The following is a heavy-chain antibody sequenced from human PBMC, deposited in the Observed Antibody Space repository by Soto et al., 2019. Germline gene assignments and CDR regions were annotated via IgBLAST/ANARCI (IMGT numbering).Heavy chain of an antibody. CDR1: GGSISSYY. CDR2: IYYSGST. J-gene: IGHJ3*02. D-gene: IGHD3-22*01. V-gene: IGHV4-59*08. Sequence: NPSETLSLTCTVSGGSISSYYWSWIRQPPGKGLEWIGYIYYSGSTNYNPSLKSRVTISVDTSKNQSSLKLSSVTAADTAVYYCAIHALMIGHYAFDIWGQGTXVTVSS. CDR3: AIHALMIGHYAFDI.